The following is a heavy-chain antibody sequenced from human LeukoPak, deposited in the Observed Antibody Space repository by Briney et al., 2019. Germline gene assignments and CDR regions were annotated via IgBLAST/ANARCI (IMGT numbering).Heavy chain of an antibody. CDR3: AREIDGAFDY. CDR1: GYTFTSYG. D-gene: IGHD3-10*01. V-gene: IGHV1-18*01. CDR2: ISAYNGNT. J-gene: IGHJ4*02. Sequence: ASVKVSCKASGYTFTSYGISWVRQAPGQGLEWMGWISAYNGNTNYAQSLQGRFTMTTDTSTTTAYLEMTGLTSDDTAVYYCAREIDGAFDYWGQGTVVTVSS.